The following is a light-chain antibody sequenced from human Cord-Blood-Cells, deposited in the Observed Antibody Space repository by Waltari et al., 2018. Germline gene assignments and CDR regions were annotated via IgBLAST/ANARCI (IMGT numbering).Light chain of an antibody. CDR2: AAS. V-gene: IGKV1-39*01. Sequence: DIRMTQSPSSLSASVGDRVTITCRASQSISLYLNWYQQKQGKAPKLRVYAASSLQSGVPSRFSGSGSGTDFTLTISSLQPEDFATYYCQQSYSTPWTFGQGTKVEIK. CDR3: QQSYSTPWT. CDR1: QSISLY. J-gene: IGKJ1*01.